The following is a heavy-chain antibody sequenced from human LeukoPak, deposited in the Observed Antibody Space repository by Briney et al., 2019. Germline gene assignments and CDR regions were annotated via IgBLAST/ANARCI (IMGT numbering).Heavy chain of an antibody. Sequence: SSETLSLTCAVSGYSIRSGYYWGWIRQPPGKGLEWIGSIYHSGSTYYNPSLKSRVTISVDTSKNQFSLKLSSVTAADTAVYYCARRIFGVVANYFDYWGQGTLVTVSS. D-gene: IGHD3-3*01. CDR3: ARRIFGVVANYFDY. CDR2: IYHSGST. J-gene: IGHJ4*02. V-gene: IGHV4-38-2*01. CDR1: GYSIRSGYY.